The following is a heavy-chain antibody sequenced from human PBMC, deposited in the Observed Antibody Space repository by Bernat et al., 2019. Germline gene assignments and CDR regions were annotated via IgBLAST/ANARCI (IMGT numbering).Heavy chain of an antibody. CDR2: INHSGST. V-gene: IGHV4-34*01. D-gene: IGHD1-14*01. J-gene: IGHJ5*02. Sequence: QVQLQQWGAGLLKPSETLSLTCAVYGGSFSGYYWSWIRQPPGKGLEWIGEINHSGSTNYNPSLKSRVTIAVDTSKNQFALKLSSVTAADTAVYYCARGITTGGGFDPWGQGTLVTVSS. CDR3: ARGITTGGGFDP. CDR1: GGSFSGYY.